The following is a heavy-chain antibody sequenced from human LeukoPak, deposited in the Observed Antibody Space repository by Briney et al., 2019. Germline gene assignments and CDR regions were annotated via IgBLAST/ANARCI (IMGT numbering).Heavy chain of an antibody. CDR3: ARQVVVPAVTHLFDY. D-gene: IGHD2-2*01. V-gene: IGHV4-39*01. CDR1: GGSINSSSFY. CDR2: IYYSGST. Sequence: PSETLSLTCTVSGGSINSSSFYWGWIRQPPGKGLEWIGSIYYSGSTYYNPSLKSRVTISIDTSKNQFSLKLSSVTAADTAVYYCARQVVVPAVTHLFDYWGQGTLVTVSS. J-gene: IGHJ4*02.